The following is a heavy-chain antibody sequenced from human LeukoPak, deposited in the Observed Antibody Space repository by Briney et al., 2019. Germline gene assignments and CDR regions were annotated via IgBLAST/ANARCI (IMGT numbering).Heavy chain of an antibody. CDR3: ARGPPQYSYVDY. D-gene: IGHD5-18*01. V-gene: IGHV3-21*01. J-gene: IGHJ4*02. CDR1: GFTFTNAW. CDR2: ISSSSSYI. Sequence: GGSLRLSCAASGFTFTNAWMSWVRQAPGKGLEWVSSISSSSSYIYYADSVKGRFTISRDNAKNSLYLQTNSLRAEDTAVYYCARGPPQYSYVDYWGQGTLVTVSS.